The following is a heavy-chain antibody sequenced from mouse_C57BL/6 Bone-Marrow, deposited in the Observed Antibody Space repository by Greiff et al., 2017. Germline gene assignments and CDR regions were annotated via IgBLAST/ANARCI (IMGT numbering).Heavy chain of an antibody. CDR1: GYSITSGYY. Sequence: EVKLVESGPGLVKPSQSLSLTCSVTGYSITSGYYWNWIRQFPGNKLEWMGYISYDGSNNYNPSLKNRISITRDTSKNQFFLKLNSVTTEDTATYYCARGTTARDWFAYWGQGTLVTVSA. CDR2: ISYDGSN. J-gene: IGHJ3*01. V-gene: IGHV3-6*01. D-gene: IGHD1-2*01. CDR3: ARGTTARDWFAY.